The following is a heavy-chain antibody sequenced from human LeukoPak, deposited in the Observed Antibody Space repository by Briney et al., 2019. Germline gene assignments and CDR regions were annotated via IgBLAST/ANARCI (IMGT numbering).Heavy chain of an antibody. V-gene: IGHV4-31*03. Sequence: SQTLSLTCTVSGGSISSGGYHWSWIRQHPGKGLEWIGYIYYSGSTYYNPSLKSRVTISVDTSKNQFSLKLSSVTAADTAVYYCARDRRGYSGCLHPWGQGTLVTVSS. CDR3: ARDRRGYSGCLHP. CDR2: IYYSGST. J-gene: IGHJ5*02. D-gene: IGHD5-12*01. CDR1: GGSISSGGYH.